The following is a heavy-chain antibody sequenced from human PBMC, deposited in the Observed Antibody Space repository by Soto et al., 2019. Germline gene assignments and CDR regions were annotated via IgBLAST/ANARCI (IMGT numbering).Heavy chain of an antibody. CDR3: ARTSAAGKIYYGMDV. CDR1: GYSFTSYW. CDR2: IYPGDSDT. V-gene: IGHV5-51*01. D-gene: IGHD6-13*01. Sequence: PGESLKISCKGSGYSFTSYWIGWVRQMPGKGLEWMGIIYPGDSDTRYSPSFQGQVTISADKSISTAYLQWSSLKASDTALYYCARTSAAGKIYYGMDVWGKGPKVTVPP. J-gene: IGHJ6*04.